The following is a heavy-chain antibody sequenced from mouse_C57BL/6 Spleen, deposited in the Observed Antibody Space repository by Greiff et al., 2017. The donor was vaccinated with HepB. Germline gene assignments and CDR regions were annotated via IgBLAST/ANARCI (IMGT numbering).Heavy chain of an antibody. V-gene: IGHV1-69*01. CDR3: ARCWYYGSSLSWYFDV. CDR1: GYTFTSYW. D-gene: IGHD1-1*01. Sequence: QVQLQQSGAELVMPGASVKLSCKASGYTFTSYWMHWVKQRPGQGLEWIGEIDPSDSYTNYNQKFKGKSTLTVDKSSSTAYMQLSSLTSEDSAVYYCARCWYYGSSLSWYFDVWGTGTTVTVSS. J-gene: IGHJ1*03. CDR2: IDPSDSYT.